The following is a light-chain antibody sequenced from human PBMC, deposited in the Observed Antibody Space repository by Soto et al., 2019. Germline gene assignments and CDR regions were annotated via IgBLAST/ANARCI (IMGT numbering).Light chain of an antibody. V-gene: IGLV1-51*02. J-gene: IGLJ2*01. CDR1: SSNIGDNY. CDR3: RTWDSSLSAVV. CDR2: ETN. Sequence: QSVLTQPPSVSAAPGQKVTISRSGSSSNIGDNYVSWYQHLPGTAPKLLIYETNKRPSGIPDRFSGSKSGTSATLGITGLQAGDEADYYCRTWDSSLSAVVFGGGTQLTV.